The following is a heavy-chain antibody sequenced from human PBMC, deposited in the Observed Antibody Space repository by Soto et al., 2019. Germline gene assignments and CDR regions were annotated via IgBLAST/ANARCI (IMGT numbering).Heavy chain of an antibody. Sequence: GGSLRLSCAASGFPFNTYSVHWVRQAPGKGLEWLAVISADGGRQYYADSVKGRFTISRDNSKYTLYLQMNSLRTEDTAVYYCARDPRQGYDTDYWYFDYWGHGTLVTVSS. CDR1: GFPFNTYS. CDR2: ISADGGRQ. V-gene: IGHV3-30-3*01. D-gene: IGHD3-3*01. CDR3: ARDPRQGYDTDYWYFDY. J-gene: IGHJ4*01.